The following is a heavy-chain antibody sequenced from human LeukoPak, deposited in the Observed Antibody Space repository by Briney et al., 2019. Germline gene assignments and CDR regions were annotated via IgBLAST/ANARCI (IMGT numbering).Heavy chain of an antibody. J-gene: IGHJ4*02. CDR2: ICAYNGKT. CDR3: ARDSELAVAVGRNWYY. CDR1: GYTFTSYG. V-gene: IGHV1-18*01. Sequence: ASVKVSCTASGYTFTSYGISWVRQAPGQGLEWKGWICAYNGKTNYAQKLQGRVTMTTATPTSTAYMELRSLRSDDTAVYYCARDSELAVAVGRNWYYWGQGTLVTVSS. D-gene: IGHD6-13*01.